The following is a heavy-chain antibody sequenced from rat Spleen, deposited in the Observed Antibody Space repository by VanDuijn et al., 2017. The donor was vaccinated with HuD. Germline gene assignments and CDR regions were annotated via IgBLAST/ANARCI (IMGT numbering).Heavy chain of an antibody. CDR1: GFTFSDYY. CDR2: IRHDGSST. Sequence: EVQLVESDGGLVQPGRSLKLSCAASGFTFSDYYMAWVRQAPTKGLEWVATIRHDGSSTYYRDSVKGRFTISRDNAKSTLYLQMDSLRSEDTATYYCARHEDYSGLDYWGQGVMVTVSS. CDR3: ARHEDYSGLDY. V-gene: IGHV5-29*01. J-gene: IGHJ2*01. D-gene: IGHD1-1*01.